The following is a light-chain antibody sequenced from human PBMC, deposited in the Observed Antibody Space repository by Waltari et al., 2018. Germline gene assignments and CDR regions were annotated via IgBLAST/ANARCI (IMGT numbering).Light chain of an antibody. CDR2: EVS. Sequence: QSALTQPASVSGSPGQSIAISGTGTSSDVGAYNYFYWYQQHPGKAPTVIIYEVSKRRSVISSRFSGSKSDNTSSLTISGLQAEDEADYFCYSFAGYPTFYVFGSGTKVTVL. CDR3: YSFAGYPTFYV. J-gene: IGLJ1*01. CDR1: SSDVGAYNY. V-gene: IGLV2-23*02.